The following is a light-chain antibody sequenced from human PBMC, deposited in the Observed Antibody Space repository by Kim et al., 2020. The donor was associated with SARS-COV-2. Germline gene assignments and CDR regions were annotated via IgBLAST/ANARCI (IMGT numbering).Light chain of an antibody. CDR1: RIGGYD. V-gene: IGLV3-19*01. CDR3: NTRYSSGKHVL. Sequence: ITCQRSRIGGYDATWGRQKSGPAPILGIFGDKNRPSGIPNRFSGAGSGKTASLTINGAQAEDQADYSCNTRYSSGKHVLLGGGPKLTVL. J-gene: IGLJ3*02. CDR2: GDK.